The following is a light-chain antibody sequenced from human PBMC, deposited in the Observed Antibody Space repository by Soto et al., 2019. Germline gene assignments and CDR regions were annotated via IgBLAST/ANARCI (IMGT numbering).Light chain of an antibody. CDR2: KAS. CDR3: QQYCSYPYT. V-gene: IGKV1-5*03. Sequence: DIQMTQSPSTLSASVGDRVTITCRASQSISNWLAWYQQKPGKAPNVLIYKASNLKSGVPSRFSGSGSGTEVTLTVSSLQPEDFATYFCQQYCSYPYTFGQGTKVEIK. J-gene: IGKJ2*01. CDR1: QSISNW.